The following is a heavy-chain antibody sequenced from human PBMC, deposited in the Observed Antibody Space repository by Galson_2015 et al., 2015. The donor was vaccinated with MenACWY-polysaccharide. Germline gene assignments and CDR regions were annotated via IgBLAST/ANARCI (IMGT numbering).Heavy chain of an antibody. J-gene: IGHJ4*02. CDR1: GFTFSTYS. CDR3: ARDGGIAGADGY. CDR2: INGGSSTI. Sequence: SLRLSCAASGFTFSTYSMTWVRQAPGKGLEWVSYINGGSSTIYYADSVKGRFTISRDNAKNSLYLQMNSLRDDDTAVYYCARDGGIAGADGYWGQGSLGSVSS. D-gene: IGHD6-13*01. V-gene: IGHV3-48*02.